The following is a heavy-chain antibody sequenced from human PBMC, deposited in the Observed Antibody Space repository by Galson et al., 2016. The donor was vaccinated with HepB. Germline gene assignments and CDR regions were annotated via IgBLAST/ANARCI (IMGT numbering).Heavy chain of an antibody. D-gene: IGHD2-21*02. V-gene: IGHV5-51*01. CDR2: IYPGDSDT. Sequence: QSGAEVKKPGESLKISCKGSGYSFTDYWIGWVRQMPGKGLEWMGIIYPGDSDTRYSPSFQGQVTISADKSISTAYLQWSSLKASDTAMYYCAGLDLMAVVVTGDWYFYLWGRGTLVTVSS. CDR3: AGLDLMAVVVTGDWYFYL. CDR1: GYSFTDYW. J-gene: IGHJ2*01.